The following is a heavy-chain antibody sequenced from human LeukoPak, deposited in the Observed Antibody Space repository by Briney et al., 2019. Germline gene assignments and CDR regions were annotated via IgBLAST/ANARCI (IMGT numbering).Heavy chain of an antibody. D-gene: IGHD4-17*01. Sequence: ASVKVSCKASGYPFSTYGFIWVRQGPGQGVEWLGWISAYSGDSKYPQQFRDRVTMTTDTSTSTAHMELRTLKSDDTGMYYCGRVVGDRVDSWGQGTLVTVSS. CDR3: GRVVGDRVDS. V-gene: IGHV1-18*01. J-gene: IGHJ5*02. CDR1: GYPFSTYG. CDR2: ISAYSGDS.